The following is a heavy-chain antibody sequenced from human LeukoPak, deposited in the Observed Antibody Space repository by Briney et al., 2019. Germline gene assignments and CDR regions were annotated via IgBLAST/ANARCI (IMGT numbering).Heavy chain of an antibody. V-gene: IGHV3-11*04. Sequence: GGSLRLSCAASGFTVSSNYMSWVRQAPGKGLEWVSYISSSGSTIYYADSVKGRFTISRDNAKNSLYLQMNSLRAEDTAVYYCARASAYGAYFDYWGQGTLVTVSS. J-gene: IGHJ4*02. D-gene: IGHD4-17*01. CDR1: GFTVSSNY. CDR2: ISSSGSTI. CDR3: ARASAYGAYFDY.